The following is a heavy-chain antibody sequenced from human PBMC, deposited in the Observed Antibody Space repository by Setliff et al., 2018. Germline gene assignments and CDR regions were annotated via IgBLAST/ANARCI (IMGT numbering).Heavy chain of an antibody. D-gene: IGHD2-2*01. V-gene: IGHV3-30*02. CDR2: IHYGGGHI. CDR1: GFTFSTSA. Sequence: ALRLSCATSGFTFSTSAMHWLRQSPDNRLEWLAYIHYGGGHIQYADSVKGRFTVSRDNAMDTLFLQMNGLTTDDTAKYFCAKDRWGYADPWGQGTLVTVSS. J-gene: IGHJ5*02. CDR3: AKDRWGYADP.